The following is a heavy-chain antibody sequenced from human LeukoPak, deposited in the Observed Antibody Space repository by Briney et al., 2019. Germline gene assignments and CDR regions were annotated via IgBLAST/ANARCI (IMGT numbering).Heavy chain of an antibody. CDR1: GYTFTSYG. CDR2: ISAYNGNT. Sequence: ASVKVSCKASGYTFTSYGISWVRQAPGQGLEWMGWISAYNGNTNYAQKLQGRVTMTTDTSTSTAYMELRSLRSDDTAVYYCARGMPVLRYFDWLLEYNWFDPWGQGTLVTVPS. J-gene: IGHJ5*02. V-gene: IGHV1-18*04. CDR3: ARGMPVLRYFDWLLEYNWFDP. D-gene: IGHD3-9*01.